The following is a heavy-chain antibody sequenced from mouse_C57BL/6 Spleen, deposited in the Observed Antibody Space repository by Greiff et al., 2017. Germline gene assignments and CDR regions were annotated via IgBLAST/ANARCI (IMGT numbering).Heavy chain of an antibody. Sequence: EVQGVESGGGLVKPGGSLKLSCAASGFTFSSYAMSWVRQTPEKRLEWVATISDGGSYTYYPDNVKGRFTISRDNAKNNLYLQMSHLKSEDTAMYYCARDPTGYYAMDYWGQGTSVTVSS. V-gene: IGHV5-4*01. CDR2: ISDGGSYT. CDR1: GFTFSSYA. CDR3: ARDPTGYYAMDY. D-gene: IGHD4-1*02. J-gene: IGHJ4*01.